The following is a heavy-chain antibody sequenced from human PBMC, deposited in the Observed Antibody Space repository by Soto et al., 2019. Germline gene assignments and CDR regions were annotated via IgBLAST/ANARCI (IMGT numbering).Heavy chain of an antibody. CDR1: GFSFNSYA. D-gene: IGHD3-10*01. V-gene: IGHV3-30*04. CDR2: ISDDGKYE. CDR3: ARDFRGGAGY. Sequence: QVQLVESGGGVVQPGRSLRLSCAASGFSFNSYAMHWVRQAPGKGLDWVAVISDDGKYEYYADSVKGRYTISRDNSNSTLFLQMSSLRPENTAVYYCARDFRGGAGYWGQGTLVAVSS. J-gene: IGHJ4*02.